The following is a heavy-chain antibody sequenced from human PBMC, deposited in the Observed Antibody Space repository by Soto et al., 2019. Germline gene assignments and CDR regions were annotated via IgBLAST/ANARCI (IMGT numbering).Heavy chain of an antibody. J-gene: IGHJ6*02. CDR3: ARQRPTDGRWEFANYYGMDV. V-gene: IGHV4-34*12. Sequence: SETLSLTCAVYGGSFSAYYWSWVRQPPGKGLEWIGEIIHSESTKYNPSLESRVTISVDTSKNQFSLKLSSVTAADTAVYYCARQRPTDGRWEFANYYGMDVWGQGTPVTVSS. CDR2: IIHSEST. D-gene: IGHD1-26*01. CDR1: GGSFSAYY.